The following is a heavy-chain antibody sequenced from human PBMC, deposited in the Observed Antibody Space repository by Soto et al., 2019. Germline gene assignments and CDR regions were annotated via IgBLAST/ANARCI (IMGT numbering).Heavy chain of an antibody. V-gene: IGHV1-46*01. Sequence: SVQVSCKASGYTFTSYYMHWVRQAPGQGLEWMGIINPSGGSTSYAQKFQGRVTMTRDTSTSTVYMELSSLRSEDTAVYYCARDGFRGEICLLWSGDIYGRVAGGQATTVTVS. D-gene: IGHD3-10*01. CDR3: ARDGFRGEICLLWSGDIYGRVA. J-gene: IGHJ6*02. CDR2: INPSGGST. CDR1: GYTFTSYY.